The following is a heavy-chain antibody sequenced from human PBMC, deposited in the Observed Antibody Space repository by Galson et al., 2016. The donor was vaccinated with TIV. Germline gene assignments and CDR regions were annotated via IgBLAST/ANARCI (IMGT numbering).Heavy chain of an antibody. CDR1: GFSFSSYP. J-gene: IGHJ6*02. Sequence: SLRLSCAASGFSFSSYPMHWVRQAPGKGLEYVALISDDGNNKQYADSVKGRFTISRDNSKKTLLLQMSSLRIEDTAVYYCARAGGYDYYYYAMDVWGQGTTVTVSS. CDR2: ISDDGNNK. D-gene: IGHD5-12*01. CDR3: ARAGGYDYYYYAMDV. V-gene: IGHV3-30-3*01.